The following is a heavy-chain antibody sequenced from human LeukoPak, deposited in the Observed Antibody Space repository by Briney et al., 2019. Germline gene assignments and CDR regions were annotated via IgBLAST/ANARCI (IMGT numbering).Heavy chain of an antibody. CDR2: IYSGGST. CDR1: GFTVSSNY. V-gene: IGHV3-53*04. Sequence: GGSLRLSCAASGFTVSSNYMSWVRQAPGKGLEGVSVIYSGGSTYYADSVKGRFTISRHNSKNTLYLQMNSLRAEDTAVYYCARAPVVGYFYYGMDVWGQGTTVTVSS. CDR3: ARAPVVGYFYYGMDV. J-gene: IGHJ6*02.